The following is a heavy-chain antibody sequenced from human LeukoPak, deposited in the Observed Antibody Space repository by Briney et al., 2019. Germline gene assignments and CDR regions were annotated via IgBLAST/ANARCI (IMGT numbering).Heavy chain of an antibody. V-gene: IGHV3-48*03. CDR2: ISSSGSTI. Sequence: GGSLRLSCAASGFTFSSYEMNWVRQAPGKGLEWVSYISSSGSTIYYADSVKGRFTISRDNAKNSLYLQMNSLRAGDTAVYYCARDDYGDYLEWFDPWGQGTLVTVSS. J-gene: IGHJ5*02. CDR1: GFTFSSYE. CDR3: ARDDYGDYLEWFDP. D-gene: IGHD4-17*01.